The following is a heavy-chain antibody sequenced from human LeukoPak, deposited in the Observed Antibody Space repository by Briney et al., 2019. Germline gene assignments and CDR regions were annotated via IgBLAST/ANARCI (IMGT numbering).Heavy chain of an antibody. CDR1: GGSISSYY. Sequence: SETLSLTCTVSGGSISSYYWSWIRQPPGKGLEWIGYIYYSGSTNYNPSLKSRVTISVDTSKNQFSLKLSSVTAADTAVYYCARPGGARDAFDIWGQGTMVTVSS. J-gene: IGHJ3*02. D-gene: IGHD1-26*01. CDR3: ARPGGARDAFDI. CDR2: IYYSGST. V-gene: IGHV4-59*08.